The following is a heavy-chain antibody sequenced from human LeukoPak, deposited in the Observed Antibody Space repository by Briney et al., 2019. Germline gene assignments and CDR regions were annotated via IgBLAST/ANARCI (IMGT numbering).Heavy chain of an antibody. CDR2: ISSSSSYI. V-gene: IGHV3-21*04. D-gene: IGHD3-22*01. Sequence: GGSLRLSCAASGFTFSSYSMNWVRQAPGKGLEWVSSISSSSSYIYYADSVKGRFTISRDNAKNTLYLQMNSLRAEDTAVYYCAKDPESLVVVVLDYWGQGTLVTVSS. CDR3: AKDPESLVVVVLDY. J-gene: IGHJ4*02. CDR1: GFTFSSYS.